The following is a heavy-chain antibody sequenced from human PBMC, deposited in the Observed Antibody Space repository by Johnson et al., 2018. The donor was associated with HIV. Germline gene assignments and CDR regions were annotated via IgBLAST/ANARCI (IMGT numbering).Heavy chain of an antibody. CDR2: IYSGGST. CDR1: GFTFDDYA. D-gene: IGHD6-6*01. CDR3: ASGPTPGVAARGALGGAFDI. J-gene: IGHJ3*02. V-gene: IGHV3-66*01. Sequence: VQLVESGGGLVQPGRSLRLSCAASGFTFDDYAMHWVRQVPGKGLEWVSVIYSGGSTYYADSVKGLFTISRDNSKNTLYLQMTSLRAEDTAVYYCASGPTPGVAARGALGGAFDIWGQGTMVTGSS.